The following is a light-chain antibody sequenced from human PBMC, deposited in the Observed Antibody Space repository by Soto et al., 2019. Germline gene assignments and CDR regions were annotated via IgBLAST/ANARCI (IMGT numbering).Light chain of an antibody. V-gene: IGLV2-14*01. CDR3: SSYTSSSTLV. CDR2: EVS. J-gene: IGLJ2*01. CDR1: SSDVGYYNY. Sequence: QSALTQPASVSGSPGHSITISCTGTSSDVGYYNYVSWYQQHPGKAPKVMIYEVSNRPSGVSNRFSGSKSGNTASLTISGLQAEDEADYYCSSYTSSSTLVFGGGTKLTVL.